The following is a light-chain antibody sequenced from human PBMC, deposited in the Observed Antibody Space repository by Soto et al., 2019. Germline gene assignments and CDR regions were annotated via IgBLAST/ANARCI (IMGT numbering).Light chain of an antibody. J-gene: IGLJ1*01. CDR2: DVA. V-gene: IGLV2-14*03. Sequence: QSALTQPASVSDSPGQSITISCTGTSSDVGGSNFVSWYQQHPGKPPKLIIYDVANRPSGVSNRFSGSKSGSTASLIISRLQTEDEADYYCVPYTSTTTYVFGTGTKVTV. CDR3: VPYTSTTTYV. CDR1: SSDVGGSNF.